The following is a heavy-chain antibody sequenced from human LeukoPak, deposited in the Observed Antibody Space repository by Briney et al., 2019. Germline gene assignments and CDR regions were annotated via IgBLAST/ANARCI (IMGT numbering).Heavy chain of an antibody. Sequence: SETLSLTCTVSGGSISSYYWSWIRQPPGKGLEWIGYIYYSGSTNYNSSFKSRVTISIDTSKNQFSLRLSSVTAADTAVYYCARAYYNWNDPPASDIWGQGTMVTVSS. D-gene: IGHD1-20*01. J-gene: IGHJ3*02. CDR1: GGSISSYY. CDR2: IYYSGST. CDR3: ARAYYNWNDPPASDI. V-gene: IGHV4-59*01.